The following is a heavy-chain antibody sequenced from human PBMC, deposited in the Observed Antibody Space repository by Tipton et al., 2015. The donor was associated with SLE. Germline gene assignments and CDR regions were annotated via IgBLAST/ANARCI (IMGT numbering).Heavy chain of an antibody. V-gene: IGHV3-23*01. CDR3: TKEMATLGVAVFQH. J-gene: IGHJ1*01. CDR2: ITGSGDIT. CDR1: GFIFSNFA. D-gene: IGHD5-24*01. Sequence: SLRLSCAASGFIFSNFAMSWVRQAPGKGLEWVSAITGSGDITVYADSVKGRFTVSRDNSENTLFLEMNSLRVEDTAVYYCTKEMATLGVAVFQHWGQGNLVTVSS.